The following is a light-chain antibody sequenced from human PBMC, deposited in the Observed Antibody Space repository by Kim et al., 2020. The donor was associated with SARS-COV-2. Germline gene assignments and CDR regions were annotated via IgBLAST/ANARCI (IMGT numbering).Light chain of an antibody. Sequence: EIVMTQSPATLSLSPGERATLSCRASQSVRSNLAWYQQKPGQAPRLLIYGASTRATGIPARFSGSGSGTEFTLTISSLQSEDFAVYYCQQYNNWPPYTFGQGPKLEI. CDR1: QSVRSN. V-gene: IGKV3-15*01. CDR3: QQYNNWPPYT. CDR2: GAS. J-gene: IGKJ2*01.